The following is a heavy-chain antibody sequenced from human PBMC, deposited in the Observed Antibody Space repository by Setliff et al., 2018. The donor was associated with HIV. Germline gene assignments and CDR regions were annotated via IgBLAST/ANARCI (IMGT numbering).Heavy chain of an antibody. J-gene: IGHJ4*02. Sequence: ASVKVSCKASGYTFTSYYMHWVRQAPRQGLEWMGVINPGGSSTTYAQKFQVRVTMTRDTSTSTVYMELSSLRSEDTAVYYCARGWEGGMDYWGQGTLVNVSS. CDR3: ARGWEGGMDY. CDR1: GYTFTSYY. D-gene: IGHD1-26*01. CDR2: INPGGSST. V-gene: IGHV1-46*01.